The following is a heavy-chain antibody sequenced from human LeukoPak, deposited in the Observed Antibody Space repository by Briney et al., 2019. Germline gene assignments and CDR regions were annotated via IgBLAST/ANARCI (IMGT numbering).Heavy chain of an antibody. J-gene: IGHJ5*02. Sequence: GGSLRLSCAASGFTFSSYSMNWVRQAPGKGLEWVSSISSSSSYIYYADSVKGRFTISRDNAKNSLYLQMNSLRAEDTAVYYCARLGAVVPAAIAWGQGTLVTVSS. D-gene: IGHD2-2*02. CDR3: ARLGAVVPAAIA. CDR2: ISSSSSYI. CDR1: GFTFSSYS. V-gene: IGHV3-21*01.